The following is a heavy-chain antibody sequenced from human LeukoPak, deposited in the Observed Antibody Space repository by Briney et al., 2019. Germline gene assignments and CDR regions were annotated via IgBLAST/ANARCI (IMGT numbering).Heavy chain of an antibody. V-gene: IGHV1-69*01. J-gene: IGHJ3*02. CDR1: GGTFSSYA. CDR2: IIPIFGTA. D-gene: IGHD3-22*01. CDR3: AREKAYYYDSSGAFDI. Sequence: SVKVSCKASGGTFSSYAISWVRQAPGQGLEWMGGIIPIFGTASYAQKFQGRVTITADESTSTAYMELSSLRSEDTAVYYCAREKAYYYDSSGAFDIWGQGTMVTVSS.